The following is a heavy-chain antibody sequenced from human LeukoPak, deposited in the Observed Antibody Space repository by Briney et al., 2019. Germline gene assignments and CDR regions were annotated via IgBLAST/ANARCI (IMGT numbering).Heavy chain of an antibody. CDR2: FDPEDGET. D-gene: IGHD2-2*01. J-gene: IGHJ4*02. Sequence: ASVKVSCKVSGYTLTELSMHWVRQAPGKGLEWMGGFDPEDGETIYAQKFQGRVTMTEDTSTDTAYMELSSLRSEDTAVYYCATRRARYCSSTSCRTLGRGFDYWGQGTLVTVSS. CDR1: GYTLTELS. V-gene: IGHV1-24*01. CDR3: ATRRARYCSSTSCRTLGRGFDY.